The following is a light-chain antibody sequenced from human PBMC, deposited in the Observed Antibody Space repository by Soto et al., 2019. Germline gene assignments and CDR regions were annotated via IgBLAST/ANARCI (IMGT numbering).Light chain of an antibody. CDR2: GVS. CDR3: SSYAGSNNVV. V-gene: IGLV2-8*01. Sequence: QSALTQPPSASGSPGQSVTISCTGTSSDVGGYNYVSWYQQHPGKAPKLILYGVSKRPSGVPDRFSGSKSGNTASLTVSGLQAEDEADYYCSSYAGSNNVVFGGGTQLTVL. J-gene: IGLJ2*01. CDR1: SSDVGGYNY.